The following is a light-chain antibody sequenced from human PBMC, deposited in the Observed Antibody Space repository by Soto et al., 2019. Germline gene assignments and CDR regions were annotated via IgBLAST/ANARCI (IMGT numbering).Light chain of an antibody. V-gene: IGKV3-11*01. CDR3: QQRSNWPPIT. CDR1: QSVSSY. J-gene: IGKJ5*01. CDR2: DAS. Sequence: IVLTQSPGTLSLSPGEIATLSFMASQSVSSYLAWYQQKPGQAPRLLIYDASNRATGIPARFSGSGSGTDFTLTISSLEPEDFAVYYCQQRSNWPPITFGQGTRLEI.